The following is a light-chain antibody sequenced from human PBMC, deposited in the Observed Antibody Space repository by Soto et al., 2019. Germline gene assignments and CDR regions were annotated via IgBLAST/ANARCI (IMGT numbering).Light chain of an antibody. V-gene: IGKV1-33*01. Sequence: DIHMTQSPSSLSASVGDRVTITCQASQDVSNYLNWYQQKLGKAPKLLIYDASNLETGVPSRFSGSGSGTDFTFTISSLQPEDIATYYCQQYDNLPLTFGGGTKVDIK. CDR3: QQYDNLPLT. CDR2: DAS. J-gene: IGKJ4*01. CDR1: QDVSNY.